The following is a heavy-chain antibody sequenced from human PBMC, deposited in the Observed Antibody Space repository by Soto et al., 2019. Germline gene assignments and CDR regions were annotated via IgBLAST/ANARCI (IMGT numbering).Heavy chain of an antibody. D-gene: IGHD1-1*01. CDR3: ARDQNVPSRGAFDI. CDR2: ISSSGSTI. Sequence: XGSLRLSFAASGFTFSDYYMSWIRQAPGKGLEWVSYISSSGSTIYYADSVKGRFTISRDNAKNSLYLQMNSLRAEDTAVYYCARDQNVPSRGAFDIWGQGTMVTVSS. V-gene: IGHV3-11*01. J-gene: IGHJ3*02. CDR1: GFTFSDYY.